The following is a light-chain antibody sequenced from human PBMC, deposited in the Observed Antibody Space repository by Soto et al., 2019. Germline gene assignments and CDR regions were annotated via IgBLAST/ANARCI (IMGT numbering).Light chain of an antibody. Sequence: EIVMTQSPATLSVSPGERVTLSCRASHSVSTRLAWYQQKPGQAPRLLIYDASTRATGLPARFSGSGSGTDFTLTISSLQTEDFAVYYCQHYTNWPLTFGGGTKV. J-gene: IGKJ4*01. CDR3: QHYTNWPLT. CDR1: HSVSTR. CDR2: DAS. V-gene: IGKV3-15*01.